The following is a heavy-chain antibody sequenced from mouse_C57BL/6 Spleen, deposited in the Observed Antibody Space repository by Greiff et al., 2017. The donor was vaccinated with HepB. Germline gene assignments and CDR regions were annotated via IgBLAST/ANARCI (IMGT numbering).Heavy chain of an antibody. Sequence: VQLQQPGAELVKPGASVKLSCKASGYTFTSYWMHWVKQRPGRGLEWIGRIDPNSGGTKYNEKFKSKATLTVDKPSSTAYIQLSSLTSEDSAVYYCARSVTTVVVHFDYWGQGTTLTVSS. V-gene: IGHV1-72*01. CDR3: ARSVTTVVVHFDY. J-gene: IGHJ2*01. D-gene: IGHD1-1*01. CDR1: GYTFTSYW. CDR2: IDPNSGGT.